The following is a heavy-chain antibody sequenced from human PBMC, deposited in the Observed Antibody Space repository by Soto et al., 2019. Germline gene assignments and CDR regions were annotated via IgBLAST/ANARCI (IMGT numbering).Heavy chain of an antibody. CDR3: ARGLVTGYYTGGSADY. Sequence: PGESLKISCKCSGYSFTSYWISWVRQMPGKGLEWMGRIDPSDSYTNYSPSCQGHVTISADKSISTAYLQWSSLKASDTAMYYCARGLVTGYYTGGSADYWGQGTLVTVSS. J-gene: IGHJ4*02. CDR2: IDPSDSYT. V-gene: IGHV5-10-1*01. D-gene: IGHD3-9*01. CDR1: GYSFTSYW.